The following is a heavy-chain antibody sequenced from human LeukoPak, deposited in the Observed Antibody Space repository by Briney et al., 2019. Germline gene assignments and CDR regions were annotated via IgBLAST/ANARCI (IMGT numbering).Heavy chain of an antibody. D-gene: IGHD3-22*01. V-gene: IGHV3-48*01. Sequence: GGSLRLSCAASGFTFSSYSMNWVRQAPGKGLEWVSYISSSSTIYYADSVKGRFTISRDNAKNSLYLQMNSLRAEDTAVHYCARIDYDSSGYQGPYYYYGMDVWGQGTTVTVSS. CDR2: ISSSSTI. CDR1: GFTFSSYS. CDR3: ARIDYDSSGYQGPYYYYGMDV. J-gene: IGHJ6*02.